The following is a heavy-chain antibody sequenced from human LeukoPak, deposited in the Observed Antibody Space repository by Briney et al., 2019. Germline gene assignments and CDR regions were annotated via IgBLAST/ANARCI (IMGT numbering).Heavy chain of an antibody. CDR1: GFTFSSYW. D-gene: IGHD6-13*01. CDR3: ARDRPSSSWLYYYYGMDV. Sequence: GGSLRLSCAASGFTFSSYWMSWVRQAPGKGLEWVANIKQDGSEKYYVDSVKGRFTISRDNAKNSLYLQMNSLRAEDTAVYYCARDRPSSSWLYYYYGMDVWGQGTTVTVSS. J-gene: IGHJ6*02. CDR2: IKQDGSEK. V-gene: IGHV3-7*01.